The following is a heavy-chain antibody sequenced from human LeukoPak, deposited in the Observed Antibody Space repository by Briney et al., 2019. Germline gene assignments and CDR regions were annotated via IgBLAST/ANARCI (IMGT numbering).Heavy chain of an antibody. J-gene: IGHJ4*02. CDR2: IYYSGST. D-gene: IGHD5-24*01. CDR1: GGTISSGDYY. V-gene: IGHV4-30-4*08. CDR3: ARDRDGYNPFDY. Sequence: SETLSLTCTVSGGTISSGDYYWSWIRQPPGKGLEWIGYIYYSGSTYCNPSLKSRVTISVDTSKNQFSLKLSSVTAADTAVYYCARDRDGYNPFDYWGQGTLVTVSS.